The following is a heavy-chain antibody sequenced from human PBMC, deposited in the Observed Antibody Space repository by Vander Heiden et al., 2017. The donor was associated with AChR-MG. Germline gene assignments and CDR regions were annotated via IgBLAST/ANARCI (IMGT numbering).Heavy chain of an antibody. Sequence: QVQLVQSGAEVKKPGSSVKVSCKTSGYIFSDHTITWVRQAPGQGLEWMGRIIPVVDIATYARKFQGRVTITADISTSTAYMEMTSLTSEDTAVYYCARGIVGTTTPAFFDYWGQGTLVAVSS. CDR3: ARGIVGTTTPAFFDY. J-gene: IGHJ4*02. CDR2: IIPVVDIA. CDR1: GYIFSDHT. D-gene: IGHD1-26*01. V-gene: IGHV1-69*02.